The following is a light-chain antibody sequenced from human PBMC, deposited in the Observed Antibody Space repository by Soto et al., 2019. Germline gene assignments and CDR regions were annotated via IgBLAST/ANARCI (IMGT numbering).Light chain of an antibody. CDR3: QQYCILGT. V-gene: IGKV3-20*01. Sequence: EIVLTQSPGTLSLSQGERATLSCRASQSVSNNYLAWYQQKPGQAPRLLIYGASNRATGIPDRFSGSGSGTDVSLTIIRLEHEDFAVNYCQQYCILGTFGQGTKVDIK. CDR2: GAS. CDR1: QSVSNNY. J-gene: IGKJ1*01.